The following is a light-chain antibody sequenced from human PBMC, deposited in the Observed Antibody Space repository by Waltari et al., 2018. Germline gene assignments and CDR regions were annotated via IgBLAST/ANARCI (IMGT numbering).Light chain of an antibody. Sequence: QSALTQPPSASGTPGQSVTISCTGTSSDVGGHNYVSWYQQHTGNAPKLMLYEVRKRPSGVPHRFSGSKSGTTASLTVSGLQSEDEADYYCSSYAGSNNLVFGGGTKLTVL. J-gene: IGLJ2*01. V-gene: IGLV2-8*01. CDR1: SSDVGGHNY. CDR2: EVR. CDR3: SSYAGSNNLV.